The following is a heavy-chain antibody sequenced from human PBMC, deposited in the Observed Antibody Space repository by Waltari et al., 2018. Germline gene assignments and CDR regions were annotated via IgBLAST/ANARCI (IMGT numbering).Heavy chain of an antibody. Sequence: QVQLQASGPGLVKPSQTLSLTCTVSGASIRRGAHYWTWTRQPPGKGLEWIGSIYNSGTTYDNPSLKSRITISADTSKNQFSLTLSSVTAADTAMYYCARETDMTTETAGWFDPWGQGTLVTVSS. D-gene: IGHD4-17*01. CDR3: ARETDMTTETAGWFDP. CDR1: GASIRRGAHY. CDR2: IYNSGTT. J-gene: IGHJ5*02. V-gene: IGHV4-30-4*01.